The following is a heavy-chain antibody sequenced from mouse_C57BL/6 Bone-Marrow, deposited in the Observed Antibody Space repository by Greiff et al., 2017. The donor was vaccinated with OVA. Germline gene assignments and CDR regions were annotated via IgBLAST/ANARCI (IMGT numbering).Heavy chain of an antibody. CDR2: IYPRSGNT. Sequence: VKLMESGAELARPGASVKLSCKASGYTFTSYGISWVKQRTGQGLEWIGEIYPRSGNTYYNEKFKGKATLTADKSSSTAYMELRSLTSEDSAVYFCFLLLRSFAYWGQGTLVTVSA. J-gene: IGHJ3*01. D-gene: IGHD1-1*01. V-gene: IGHV1-81*01. CDR3: FLLLRSFAY. CDR1: GYTFTSYG.